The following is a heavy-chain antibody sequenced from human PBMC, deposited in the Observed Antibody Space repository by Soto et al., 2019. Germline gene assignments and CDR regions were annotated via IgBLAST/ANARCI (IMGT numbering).Heavy chain of an antibody. CDR1: GYSFTSSW. Sequence: GESLKISCKGSGYSFTSSWIGWVRQMPGKGLEWMGIIYPGDSDTRYSPSFQGQVTISADESISTAYLQWSSLKASDTAMYYCARRSSTSWPAYHLDYWGQGTLVTVSS. CDR3: ARRSSTSWPAYHLDY. CDR2: IYPGDSDT. J-gene: IGHJ4*02. D-gene: IGHD2-2*01. V-gene: IGHV5-51*01.